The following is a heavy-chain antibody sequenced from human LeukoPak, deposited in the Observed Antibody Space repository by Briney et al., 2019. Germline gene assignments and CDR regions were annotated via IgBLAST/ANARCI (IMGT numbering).Heavy chain of an antibody. J-gene: IGHJ4*02. V-gene: IGHV3-7*01. CDR2: IKHDGSEK. Sequence: GGSLRLSCAASGFIFTNYFMSWVRQAPGKGLEWVASIKHDGSEKYYVDSVRGRFTISRDNTMNSLYLQMSSLRAEDTAVYYCATDRGWRTSGYYLYYFEYWGQGTLDTYSS. CDR1: GFIFTNYF. CDR3: ATDRGWRTSGYYLYYFEY. D-gene: IGHD3-3*01.